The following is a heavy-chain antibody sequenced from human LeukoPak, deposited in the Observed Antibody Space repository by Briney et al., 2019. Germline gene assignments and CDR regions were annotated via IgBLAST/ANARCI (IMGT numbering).Heavy chain of an antibody. D-gene: IGHD4-17*01. CDR1: GGSISSYY. Sequence: SETLSLTCTVSGGSISSYYWSWIRQPPGKGLEWIGYIYYSGSTNYNPSLKSRVTISVDTSKNQFSLKLRSVTAADTAVYYCARHQVDYGDYVNAFDIWGQGTMVTVSS. CDR3: ARHQVDYGDYVNAFDI. CDR2: IYYSGST. J-gene: IGHJ3*02. V-gene: IGHV4-59*08.